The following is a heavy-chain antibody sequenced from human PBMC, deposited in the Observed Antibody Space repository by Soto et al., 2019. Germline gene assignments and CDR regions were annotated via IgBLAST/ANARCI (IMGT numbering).Heavy chain of an antibody. CDR2: VIPVYRTL. D-gene: IGHD3-3*01. CDR1: GGSFVNSS. CDR3: ATGVVWIGYFTVDY. Sequence: SVNVSFKSSGGSFVNSSINWVRQTPGQGLECLGGVIPVYRTLNYAQKFQGRVTITADESTGTAYMTLSSLASDDTAVYYCATGVVWIGYFTVDYWGQGTQVTVSS. J-gene: IGHJ4*02. V-gene: IGHV1-69*01.